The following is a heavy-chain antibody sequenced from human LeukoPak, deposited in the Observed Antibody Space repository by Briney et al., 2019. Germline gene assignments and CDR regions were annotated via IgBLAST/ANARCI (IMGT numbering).Heavy chain of an antibody. V-gene: IGHV4-34*01. Sequence: SETLSLTCAVYGGSFSGYYWSWIRQPPGKGLEWIGEINHSGSTNYNPSLKSRVTISVDTSKNQFSLKLSSVTAADTAVYYCARRNGSNDAVDYWGQGTLATVSS. CDR1: GGSFSGYY. CDR3: ARRNGSNDAVDY. J-gene: IGHJ4*02. CDR2: INHSGST. D-gene: IGHD1-1*01.